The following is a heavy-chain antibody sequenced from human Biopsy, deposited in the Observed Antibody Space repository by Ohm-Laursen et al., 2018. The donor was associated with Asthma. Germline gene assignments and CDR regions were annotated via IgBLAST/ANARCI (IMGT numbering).Heavy chain of an antibody. J-gene: IGHJ4*02. CDR1: GGTFNTYV. Sequence: VASVKVSCKPLGGTFNTYVIGWVRQAPGQGLEWMGGINSVFGTTTYPQKFQDRVTITADDSTSTVYMELSSLRSEDTDVYYCARKAGSCISRTCYSLDFWGQGTLVTVSS. CDR3: ARKAGSCISRTCYSLDF. CDR2: INSVFGTT. V-gene: IGHV1-69*13. D-gene: IGHD2-2*01.